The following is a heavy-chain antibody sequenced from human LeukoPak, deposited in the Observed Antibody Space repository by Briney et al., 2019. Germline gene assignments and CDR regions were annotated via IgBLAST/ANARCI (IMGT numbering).Heavy chain of an antibody. CDR3: ARDEGSYYDYFDY. CDR1: GYTFTRYG. V-gene: IGHV1-18*01. D-gene: IGHD3-22*01. J-gene: IGHJ4*02. Sequence: APVKVSCEASGYTFTRYGISWVRQVPGQGLEWMGWINAYNGDTNYAQKLQGRVTMTTDTSTSTAYMELRSLRSDDTAVYYCARDEGSYYDYFDYWGQGTQVTVSS. CDR2: INAYNGDT.